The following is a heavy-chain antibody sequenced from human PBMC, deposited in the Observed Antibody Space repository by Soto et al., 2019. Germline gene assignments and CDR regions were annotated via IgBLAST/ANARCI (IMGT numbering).Heavy chain of an antibody. J-gene: IGHJ4*02. V-gene: IGHV3-7*03. CDR2: IRHDGTET. Sequence: GGSLRLSCSGSGFTFSDYWMTWVRQAPGKGLEWLANIRHDGTETYYLDSVKGRFTVSRDNAKNMVSLQMNNLGADDTAVYYCAREVGPRSYFDYWGQGTLVTVSS. CDR1: GFTFSDYW. D-gene: IGHD1-26*01. CDR3: AREVGPRSYFDY.